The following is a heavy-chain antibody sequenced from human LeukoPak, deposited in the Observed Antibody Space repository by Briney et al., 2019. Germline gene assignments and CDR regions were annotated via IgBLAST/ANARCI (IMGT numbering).Heavy chain of an antibody. CDR3: ARVDGYCGSGSWFDP. V-gene: IGHV3-66*01. CDR2: IYTGGSI. CDR1: GFTVSSNY. Sequence: PGGSLRLSCVASGFTVSSNYMSWVRQAPGKGLEWVSVIYTGGSIYYADSVKGRFTISRDNSKNTVYLQMNSLRVEDTAVYYCARVDGYCGSGSWFDPWGQGTLVTVSS. J-gene: IGHJ5*02. D-gene: IGHD3-10*01.